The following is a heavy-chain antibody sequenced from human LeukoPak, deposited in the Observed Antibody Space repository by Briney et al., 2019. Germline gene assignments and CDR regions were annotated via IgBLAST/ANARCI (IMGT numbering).Heavy chain of an antibody. Sequence: PGGSLRLSCAASGFTFSSYAMSWVRQAPGKGLEWVSAISGSGGSTYYADSVKDRFTISRDSSKNTLYLQMNSLRAEDTAVYYCARGAWRFWSGYYTVWDYWGQGTLVTVSS. D-gene: IGHD3-3*01. CDR3: ARGAWRFWSGYYTVWDY. J-gene: IGHJ4*02. V-gene: IGHV3-23*01. CDR1: GFTFSSYA. CDR2: ISGSGGST.